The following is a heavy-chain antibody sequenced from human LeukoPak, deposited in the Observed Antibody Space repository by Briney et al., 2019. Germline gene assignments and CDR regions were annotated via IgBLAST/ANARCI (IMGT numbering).Heavy chain of an antibody. Sequence: GGSLRLSCAASGFTFRSYDMHWVRQAPGKGLQWVAVISYDGSNRYHTDSVKGRFTISRDNSKNTLYLQMNSLRAEDTAVYYCAKDSEIAAAGSYWYFDLWGRGTLVTVSS. J-gene: IGHJ2*01. CDR1: GFTFRSYD. CDR3: AKDSEIAAAGSYWYFDL. CDR2: ISYDGSNR. D-gene: IGHD6-13*01. V-gene: IGHV3-30*18.